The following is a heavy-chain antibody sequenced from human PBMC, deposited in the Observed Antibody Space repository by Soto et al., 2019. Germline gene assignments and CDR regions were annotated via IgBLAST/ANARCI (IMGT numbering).Heavy chain of an antibody. CDR1: GFSVDRNY. CDR3: ASQVTPTYSRNYLDHVFDI. V-gene: IGHV3-53*01. Sequence: PGGSLRLSCAAAGFSVDRNYMSWVRQAPGKGLEWVSVIYTGGTPYYADSVKGRFTISRDTSKNTLYLQMNSLRAEDTAVYYCASQVTPTYSRNYLDHVFDIWGQGTMVTVSS. D-gene: IGHD1-7*01. CDR2: IYTGGTP. J-gene: IGHJ3*02.